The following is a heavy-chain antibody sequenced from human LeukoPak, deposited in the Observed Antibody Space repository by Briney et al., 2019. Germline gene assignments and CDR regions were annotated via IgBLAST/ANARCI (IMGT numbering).Heavy chain of an antibody. V-gene: IGHV4-59*11. D-gene: IGHD3-3*01. CDR1: GGSISSHY. J-gene: IGHJ4*02. Sequence: SETLSLTCTVSGGSISSHYWSWIRQPPGKGLEWIGYIYYSGSTNYNPSLKSRVTISVDTSKNQFSLKLSSVTAADTAVYYCAGVWIRGGYYFDYWGQGTLVTVSS. CDR3: AGVWIRGGYYFDY. CDR2: IYYSGST.